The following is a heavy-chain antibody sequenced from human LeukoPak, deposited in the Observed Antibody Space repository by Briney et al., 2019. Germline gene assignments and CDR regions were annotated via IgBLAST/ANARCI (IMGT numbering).Heavy chain of an antibody. Sequence: GGSLRLSSAPSGFTFVSYGMSWVRQSPGEGLECFSFITPSADGTSYADSVEGRFTISRDNPRNTLYMQMNSLRDEDTALYYCAIMHGYYDGSGYWVQWGQGTLVTVSS. D-gene: IGHD3-22*01. J-gene: IGHJ1*01. CDR3: AIMHGYYDGSGYWVQ. CDR2: ITPSADGT. V-gene: IGHV3-23*01. CDR1: GFTFVSYG.